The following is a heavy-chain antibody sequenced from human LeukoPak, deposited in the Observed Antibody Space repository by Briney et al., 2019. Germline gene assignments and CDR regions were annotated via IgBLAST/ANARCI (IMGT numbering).Heavy chain of an antibody. Sequence: PGGSLRLSCAASGFTVSSTYMSWVRQAPGKGLEWVPLIYSGGSTYYADSVKGRFTISRDNSKNTLYLQMNSLRAEDTAVYYCAREYYYGSGDHWGQGTQVTVSS. J-gene: IGHJ4*02. V-gene: IGHV3-53*01. D-gene: IGHD3-10*01. CDR3: AREYYYGSGDH. CDR2: IYSGGST. CDR1: GFTVSSTY.